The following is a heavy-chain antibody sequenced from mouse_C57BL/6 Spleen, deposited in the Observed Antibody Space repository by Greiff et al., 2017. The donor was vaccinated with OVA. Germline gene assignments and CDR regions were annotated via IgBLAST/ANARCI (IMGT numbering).Heavy chain of an antibody. CDR3: ARRDDGYSAWFAY. D-gene: IGHD2-3*01. J-gene: IGHJ3*01. V-gene: IGHV5-17*01. CDR1: GFTFSDYG. Sequence: EVMLMESGGGLVKPGGSLKLSCAASGFTFSDYGMHWVRQAPEKGLEWVAYISSGSSTIYYADTVKGRFTISRDNAKNTLFLQMTSLRSEDTAMYYCARRDDGYSAWFAYWGQGTLVTVSA. CDR2: ISSGSSTI.